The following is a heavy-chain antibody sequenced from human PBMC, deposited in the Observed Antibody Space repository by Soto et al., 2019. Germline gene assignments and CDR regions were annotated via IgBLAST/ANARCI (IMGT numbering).Heavy chain of an antibody. Sequence: GASVKVSCKASGGTFSSYAISWVRQAPGQGLEWMGGIIPIFGTANYAQKFQGRVTITADESTSTAYMELSSLRSEDTAVHYCARAISAMIVEFDYWGQGTLVTVSS. D-gene: IGHD3-22*01. J-gene: IGHJ4*02. CDR2: IIPIFGTA. CDR3: ARAISAMIVEFDY. V-gene: IGHV1-69*13. CDR1: GGTFSSYA.